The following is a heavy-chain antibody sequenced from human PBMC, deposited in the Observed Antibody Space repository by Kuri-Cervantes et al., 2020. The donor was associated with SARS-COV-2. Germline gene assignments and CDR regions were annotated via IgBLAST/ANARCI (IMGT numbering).Heavy chain of an antibody. CDR1: GVTFSSYG. D-gene: IGHD3-3*01. CDR3: ARFPGYDFWSGYNRFGYYGMDV. CDR2: IWFDGSNK. V-gene: IGHV3-33*01. Sequence: GGTLRLSCAASGVTFSSYGMHWVRQAPGKGLEWVAVIWFDGSNKYCADSVKGRFTISRDNSKNTLYLQMNSLRAEDTAVYYCARFPGYDFWSGYNRFGYYGMDVWCQGTTVTVSS. J-gene: IGHJ6*02.